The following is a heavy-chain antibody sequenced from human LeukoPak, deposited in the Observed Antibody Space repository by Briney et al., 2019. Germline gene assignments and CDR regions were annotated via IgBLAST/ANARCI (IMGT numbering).Heavy chain of an antibody. D-gene: IGHD3-3*01. Sequence: PSETLSLTCTVSGASITSDTYYWGWIRQSPGKGLEWIGNIYYSGTPFYNPSLKSRVTLSVDPSKNQFFLRLTSVTVADTAVYFCARRHSGSGYYPYYFDHWGQGTLVTVSS. J-gene: IGHJ4*02. V-gene: IGHV4-39*01. CDR1: GASITSDTYY. CDR2: IYYSGTP. CDR3: ARRHSGSGYYPYYFDH.